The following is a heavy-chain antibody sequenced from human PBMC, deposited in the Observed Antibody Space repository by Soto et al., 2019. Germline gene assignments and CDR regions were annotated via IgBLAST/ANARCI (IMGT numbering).Heavy chain of an antibody. V-gene: IGHV1-3*01. D-gene: IGHD3-22*01. CDR1: GYIFSRYA. Sequence: AASVKVSCKAYGYIFSRYAIHWVRQAPGQRLEWMGWIDAGNGHTKYSQRLQGRVTITRDTSATTAYMELNSLRSEDTAVYYCARGRNHDSSGYYAYWGRGTLVTVSS. CDR3: ARGRNHDSSGYYAY. J-gene: IGHJ4*02. CDR2: IDAGNGHT.